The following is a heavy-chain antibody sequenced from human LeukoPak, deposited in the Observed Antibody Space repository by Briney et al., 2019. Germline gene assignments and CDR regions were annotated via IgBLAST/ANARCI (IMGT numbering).Heavy chain of an antibody. Sequence: GGSLRLSCAASGFTFSSYWMSWVRQAPGKGLEWVANIKQDGSEKYYVDSVKGRFTISRDNAKNSLFLQMNSLRAEDTAVYYCARGAVVVTARYYFDYWGQGTLVTVSS. CDR3: ARGAVVVTARYYFDY. J-gene: IGHJ4*02. CDR2: IKQDGSEK. CDR1: GFTFSSYW. D-gene: IGHD2-21*02. V-gene: IGHV3-7*02.